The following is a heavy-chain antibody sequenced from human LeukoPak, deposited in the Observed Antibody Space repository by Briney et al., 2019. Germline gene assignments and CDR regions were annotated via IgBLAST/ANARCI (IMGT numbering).Heavy chain of an antibody. Sequence: SETLSLTCTVSGYSISSGYYWGWIRQPPGKGLEWIGSIYHSGSTYYNPSLKSRVTISVDTSKNQFSLKLSSVTAADTAVFYCARTVAGKLVFGYWGQGTLVTVSS. D-gene: IGHD6-19*01. V-gene: IGHV4-38-2*02. J-gene: IGHJ4*02. CDR2: IYHSGST. CDR1: GYSISSGYY. CDR3: ARTVAGKLVFGY.